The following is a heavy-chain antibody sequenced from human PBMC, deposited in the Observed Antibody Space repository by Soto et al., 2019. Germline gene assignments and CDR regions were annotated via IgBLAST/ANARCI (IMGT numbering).Heavy chain of an antibody. CDR1: GGTFSTSS. Sequence: QVHLVQSGAEVKKPGSSVKVSCKASGGTFSTSSINWLRQAPGQRPEWMGNILPVFGTADYAQKFRDRVTITADKSTNTAYMELRSLFSEDAAVYYCARGLEYGGSSDAFDIWGQGTVVTVSS. D-gene: IGHD4-17*01. V-gene: IGHV1-69*14. J-gene: IGHJ3*02. CDR3: ARGLEYGGSSDAFDI. CDR2: ILPVFGTA.